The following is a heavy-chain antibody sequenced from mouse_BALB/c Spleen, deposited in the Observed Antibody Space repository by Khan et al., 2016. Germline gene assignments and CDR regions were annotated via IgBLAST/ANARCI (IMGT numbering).Heavy chain of an antibody. J-gene: IGHJ3*01. CDR3: ARAYGTDGPSFAH. CDR1: GYTFTSYW. Sequence: QVQLQQSGAELAKPGASVKMSCKASGYTFTSYWMHWVKQRPGQGLEWIVYINPSTGYTEYNQKFKDKATSTADKASSTAYMQLSSLTSEDSAVYHCARAYGTDGPSFAHCGQGTLATVSA. V-gene: IGHV1-7*01. D-gene: IGHD2-1*01. CDR2: INPSTGYT.